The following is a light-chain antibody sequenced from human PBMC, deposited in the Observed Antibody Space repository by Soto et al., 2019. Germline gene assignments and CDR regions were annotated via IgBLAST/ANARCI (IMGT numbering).Light chain of an antibody. CDR1: SSNIGRNY. CDR3: GTWDFSLNNGRV. Sequence: QSALTQPPSLSAAPGQTVTISCSGSSSNIGRNYVSWYQQLPGTAPKLLIYDNNKRSSGIPDRFSGSKSGTSATLGITGLQTGDEADYYCGTWDFSLNNGRVFGGGTKLTVL. CDR2: DNN. J-gene: IGLJ2*01. V-gene: IGLV1-51*01.